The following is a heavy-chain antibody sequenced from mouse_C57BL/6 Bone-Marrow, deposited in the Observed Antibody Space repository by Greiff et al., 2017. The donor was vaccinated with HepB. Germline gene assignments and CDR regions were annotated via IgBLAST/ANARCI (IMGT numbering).Heavy chain of an antibody. CDR2: ISYDGSN. Sequence: DVKLVESGPGLVKPSQTLSLTCSVTGYSITSGYYWNWIRQFPGNKLEWMGYISYDGSNNYNPSLKNRISITRDTSKNQFFLKLNSVTTEDTATYYCARAYGSWFAYWGQGTLVTVSA. CDR3: ARAYGSWFAY. J-gene: IGHJ3*01. V-gene: IGHV3-6*01. D-gene: IGHD1-2*01. CDR1: GYSITSGYY.